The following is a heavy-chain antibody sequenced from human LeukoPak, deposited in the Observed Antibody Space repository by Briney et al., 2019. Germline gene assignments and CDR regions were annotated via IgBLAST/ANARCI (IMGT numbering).Heavy chain of an antibody. CDR2: IIRTGSTI. J-gene: IGHJ3*01. D-gene: IGHD3-10*01. CDR3: ASLHGSRNYYSVVPFDV. CDR1: GFTVSRNY. V-gene: IGHV3-11*01. Sequence: GGSLRLSCAAAGFTVSRNYMSWVRQAPGKGLGWLSYIIRTGSTISYAGSVEGRFIISRNNAKNPLSLQMNSLRADDPAAYSCASLHGSRNYYSVVPFDVWGQGTVATVSS.